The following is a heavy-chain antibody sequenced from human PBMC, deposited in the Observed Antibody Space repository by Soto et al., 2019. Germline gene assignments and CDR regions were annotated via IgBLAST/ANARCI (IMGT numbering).Heavy chain of an antibody. V-gene: IGHV3-30*18. CDR3: AKERGGLYAFDI. Sequence: QVQLVESGGGVVQPGTSLRLSCAASGFTSSSFVIHWVRQAPGKGLEWLAVISSDGNNQYYADSVKGRFTISRDNSKKTLYLQVNSLRAEDTAVYFCAKERGGLYAFDIWGQGTMVTVS. D-gene: IGHD3-10*01. CDR2: ISSDGNNQ. J-gene: IGHJ3*02. CDR1: GFTSSSFV.